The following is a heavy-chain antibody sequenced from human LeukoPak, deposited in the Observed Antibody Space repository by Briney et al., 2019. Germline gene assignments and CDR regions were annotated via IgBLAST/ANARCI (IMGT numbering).Heavy chain of an antibody. CDR2: INHSGST. D-gene: IGHD1-26*01. CDR3: ARVVVGAKNFYYYYMDV. Sequence: SETLSLTCAVYGGSFSGYYWSWLRQPPGKGLEWIGEINHSGSTNHNPSLKSRVTISVDTSKNQFSLKLSSVTAADTAVYYCARVVVGAKNFYYYYMDVWGKGTTVTVSS. V-gene: IGHV4-34*01. CDR1: GGSFSGYY. J-gene: IGHJ6*03.